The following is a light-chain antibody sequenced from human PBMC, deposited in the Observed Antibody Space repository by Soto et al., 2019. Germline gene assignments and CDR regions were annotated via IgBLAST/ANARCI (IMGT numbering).Light chain of an antibody. J-gene: IGKJ1*01. V-gene: IGKV4-1*01. CDR2: WAS. CDR3: QQYYSTPPT. CDR1: QSVLYSSNNENY. Sequence: DIVMTQSPDSLAVSLGERATINCKSSQSVLYSSNNENYLAWYQQKPGQPPNLLIYWASTRESGVPDRFSGSGSGTNFTLTISSLQAEDVAVYYCQQYYSTPPTFGQGTKVEIK.